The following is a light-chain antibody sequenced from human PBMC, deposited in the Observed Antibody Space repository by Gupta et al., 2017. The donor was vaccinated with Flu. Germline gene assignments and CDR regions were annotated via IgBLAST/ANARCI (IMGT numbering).Light chain of an antibody. CDR2: DSS. CDR3: QSYDSSLNGYV. Sequence: QSVLAQPPSVSGAPGQSGTISRNGTNSNTGAGYDVHWYQHLPGTAPKLLIYDSSNRQSGFPDRFSGSKSAASASLAITGLQAEDEADYYCQSYDSSLNGYVFGTGTKVTVL. J-gene: IGLJ1*01. V-gene: IGLV1-40*01. CDR1: NSNTGAGYD.